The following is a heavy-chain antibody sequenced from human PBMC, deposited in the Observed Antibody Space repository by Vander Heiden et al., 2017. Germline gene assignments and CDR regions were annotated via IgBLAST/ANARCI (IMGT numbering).Heavy chain of an antibody. CDR2: INYSGNT. CDR3: ARHQGYSWSLVDN. J-gene: IGHJ4*02. CDR1: GVSISTSSGYY. D-gene: IGHD6-13*01. Sequence: QLQLQESGPGLVQPSDTLSLTCTVSGVSISTSSGYYWGWIRQPPGKGLEWIGGINYSGNTYDNPSLRRRVTISVDTSKNQFSLMLSSVTAADTAVYHCARHQGYSWSLVDNWGQGTLVTVSS. V-gene: IGHV4-39*01.